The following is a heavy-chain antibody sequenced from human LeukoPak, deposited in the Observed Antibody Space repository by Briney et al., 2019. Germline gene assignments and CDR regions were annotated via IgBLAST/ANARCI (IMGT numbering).Heavy chain of an antibody. D-gene: IGHD6-13*01. V-gene: IGHV4-59*01. CDR2: IYYSGST. J-gene: IGHJ4*02. CDR3: ARGRIAAAGFFDY. CDR1: GGSISSYY. Sequence: SETLSLTCTVSGGSISSYYWSWIRQPPGKGLEWIGYIYYSGSTNYNPSLKSRVTISVDTSKNQFSLKLSSVTAADTAVYYCARGRIAAAGFFDYWGQGTLVTVSS.